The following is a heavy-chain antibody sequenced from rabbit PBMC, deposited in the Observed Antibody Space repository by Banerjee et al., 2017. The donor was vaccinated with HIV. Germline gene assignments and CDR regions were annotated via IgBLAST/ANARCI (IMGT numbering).Heavy chain of an antibody. CDR3: ARDLAGVIGWNFSL. V-gene: IGHV1S45*01. CDR2: IYTGSGSA. J-gene: IGHJ4*01. CDR1: GFDFNSYYM. D-gene: IGHD4-1*01. Sequence: QEQLEETGGGLVQPGGSLTLSCKASGFDFNSYYMSWVRQAPGKGLEWIACIYTGSGSALYVSWAKGRFTISKTSSTTVTLQMTSLTAADTATYFCARDLAGVIGWNFSLWGQGTLVT.